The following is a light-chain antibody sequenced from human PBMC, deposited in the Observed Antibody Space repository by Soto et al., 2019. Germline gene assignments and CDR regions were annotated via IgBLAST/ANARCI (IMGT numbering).Light chain of an antibody. Sequence: EIVLTQSPGTLSLSPGERATLSCRASQSFRGLLAWYQQKPGQAPSLLIYDAYNRATGIPDRFNGSGSGTDFTLTISSLETEDFAVYYCQQHDNSPWMFGQGTKVDIK. CDR3: QQHDNSPWM. CDR1: QSFRGL. CDR2: DAY. V-gene: IGKV3-11*01. J-gene: IGKJ1*01.